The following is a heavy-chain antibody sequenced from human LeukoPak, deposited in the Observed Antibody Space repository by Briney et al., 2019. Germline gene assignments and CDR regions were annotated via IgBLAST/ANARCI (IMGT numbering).Heavy chain of an antibody. V-gene: IGHV4-4*07. D-gene: IGHD3-10*01. CDR3: ARDLRAGDKDV. CDR1: GGSISSYY. J-gene: IGHJ6*03. CDR2: MYTSGST. Sequence: SETLSLTCTVSGGSISSYYWSWIRQPAGKGLEWIGRMYTSGSTNYNPSLKSRVTISGDKSKNQFSLKLNSVTAADTAVYYCARDLRAGDKDVWGKGTTVTVSS.